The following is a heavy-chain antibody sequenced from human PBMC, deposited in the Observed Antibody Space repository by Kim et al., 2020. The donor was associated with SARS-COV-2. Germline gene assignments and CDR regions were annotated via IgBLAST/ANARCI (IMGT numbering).Heavy chain of an antibody. CDR2: INHSGST. V-gene: IGHV4-34*01. J-gene: IGHJ5*02. D-gene: IGHD3-10*01. CDR3: ARGLGIREWFGELNWFDP. Sequence: SETLSLTCAVYGGSFSGYYWSWIRQPPGKGLEWIGEINHSGSTNYNPSLKSRVTISVDTSKNQFSLKLSSVTAADTAVYYCARGLGIREWFGELNWFDPWGQGTLVTVSS. CDR1: GGSFSGYY.